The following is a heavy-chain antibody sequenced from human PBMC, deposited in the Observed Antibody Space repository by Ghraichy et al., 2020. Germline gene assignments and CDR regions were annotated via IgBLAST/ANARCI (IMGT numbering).Heavy chain of an antibody. D-gene: IGHD1-7*01. Sequence: SETLSLTCAVYGGSFSGYYWSWIRQPPGKGLEWIGEINHSGSTNYNPSLKSRVTISVDTSKNQFSLKLSSVTAADTAVYYCARAGAQLELQVPFDYWGQGTLVTVSS. CDR1: GGSFSGYY. V-gene: IGHV4-34*01. CDR2: INHSGST. J-gene: IGHJ4*02. CDR3: ARAGAQLELQVPFDY.